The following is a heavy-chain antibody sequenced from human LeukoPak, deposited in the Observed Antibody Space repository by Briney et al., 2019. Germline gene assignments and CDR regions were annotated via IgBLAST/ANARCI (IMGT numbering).Heavy chain of an antibody. CDR3: AKWAKPRITMLRGSG. V-gene: IGHV3-23*01. J-gene: IGHJ6*02. Sequence: GGSLRLSCAASGFTFSSYAMSWVRQAPGKGLEWVSAISGSGGSTYYADSVKGRFAISRDNSKNTLYLQMNSLRAEDTAVYYSAKWAKPRITMLRGSGWGQGTTATVPS. CDR1: GFTFSSYA. D-gene: IGHD3-10*01. CDR2: ISGSGGST.